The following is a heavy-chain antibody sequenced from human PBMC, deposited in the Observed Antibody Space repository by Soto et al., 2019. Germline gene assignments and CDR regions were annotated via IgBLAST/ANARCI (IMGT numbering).Heavy chain of an antibody. Sequence: QVQLQQWGAGLLKPSETLSLTCAVYGGSFSGYYWSWIRQPPGKGLEWNGEINHSRSTHYNPSLKSRVTTSVDTSRNQFSQKLSSGTAAGTAVYYRARGRFWGWNYGSGWFDPGGQGTLVVVSS. CDR3: ARGRFWGWNYGSGWFDP. J-gene: IGHJ5*02. CDR2: INHSRST. CDR1: GGSFSGYY. V-gene: IGHV4-34*01. D-gene: IGHD1-7*01.